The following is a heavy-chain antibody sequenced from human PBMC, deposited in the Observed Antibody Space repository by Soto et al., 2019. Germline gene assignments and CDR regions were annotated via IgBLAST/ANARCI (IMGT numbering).Heavy chain of an antibody. V-gene: IGHV4-31*03. CDR1: GGSISSGGYY. Sequence: QVQLQESGPGLVKPSQTLSLTCTVSGGSISSGGYYWNLIRQRPGKGLEWIGYIYYSGSTYYNPSLKSRVIISIDTSKNQFSLKLSSVTAADTAVYYCARDSTIAARAFDIWGRGTMVTVSS. CDR2: IYYSGST. D-gene: IGHD6-6*01. J-gene: IGHJ3*02. CDR3: ARDSTIAARAFDI.